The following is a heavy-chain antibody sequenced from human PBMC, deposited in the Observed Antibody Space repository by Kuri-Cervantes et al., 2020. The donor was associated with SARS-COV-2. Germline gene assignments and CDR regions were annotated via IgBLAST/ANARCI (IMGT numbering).Heavy chain of an antibody. CDR1: GFSLSTSGVG. J-gene: IGHJ4*02. CDR3: AHRGYYDSSGSLDY. V-gene: IGHV2-5*02. Sequence: SSPTLVTPTQTLTLTCTFSGFSLSTSGVGVGWIRQPPGKALEWLALIYWDDDKRYSPSLKSRLTITKDTSKNQVVLTMTNMDPVDTATYYCAHRGYYDSSGSLDYWGQGTLVTVSS. D-gene: IGHD3-22*01. CDR2: IYWDDDK.